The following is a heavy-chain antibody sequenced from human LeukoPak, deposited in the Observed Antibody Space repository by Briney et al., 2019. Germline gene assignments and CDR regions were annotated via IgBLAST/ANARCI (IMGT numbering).Heavy chain of an antibody. J-gene: IGHJ4*02. CDR1: GFTLSFYW. CDR2: IKQDGSEK. V-gene: IGHV3-7*01. D-gene: IGHD2-15*01. Sequence: GGSLRLSCAASGFTLSFYWMSWVRQAPGKGLEWVANIKQDGSEKNFVDSVKGRFTISRDNAKNSLYLQMNSLRAEDTAVYYCARLAYCSSDSCYSEALDYWGQGTLVTVSS. CDR3: ARLAYCSSDSCYSEALDY.